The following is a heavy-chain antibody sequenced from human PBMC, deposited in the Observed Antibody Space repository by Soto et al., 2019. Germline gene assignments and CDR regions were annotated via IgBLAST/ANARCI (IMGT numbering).Heavy chain of an antibody. D-gene: IGHD4-17*01. V-gene: IGHV1-2*02. CDR3: ARLLAYDYGDYG. J-gene: IGHJ4*02. Sequence: ASVKVSCKASGYTFTGYYMHWVRQAPGQGLEWMGWINPNSGGTNYAQKFQGRVTMTRDTSISTAYMELSRLRSDDTAVYHCARLLAYDYGDYGWGQGTLVTVSS. CDR1: GYTFTGYY. CDR2: INPNSGGT.